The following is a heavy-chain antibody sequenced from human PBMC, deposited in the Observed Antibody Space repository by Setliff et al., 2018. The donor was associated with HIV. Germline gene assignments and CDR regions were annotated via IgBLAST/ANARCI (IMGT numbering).Heavy chain of an antibody. CDR2: IYTSGST. Sequence: SETLSLTCTVSGGSISSGSYYWSWIRQPAGKGPEWIGRIYTSGSTNYNPSLKSRVTISVDTSKTQFSLRLSSVTAADTAVYYCARDMTYFYDSSGSLGWFDPWGQGTLVTVSS. D-gene: IGHD3-22*01. CDR3: ARDMTYFYDSSGSLGWFDP. CDR1: GGSISSGSYY. V-gene: IGHV4-61*02. J-gene: IGHJ5*02.